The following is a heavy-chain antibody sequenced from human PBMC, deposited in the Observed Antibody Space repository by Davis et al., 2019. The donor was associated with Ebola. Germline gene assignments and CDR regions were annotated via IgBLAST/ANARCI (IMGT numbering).Heavy chain of an antibody. V-gene: IGHV4-34*01. CDR3: ARTYGSGSSDDY. D-gene: IGHD3-10*01. CDR1: GGSFSGYY. CDR2: INHSGSA. Sequence: PSETLSLTCAVYGGSFSGYYWSWIRQPPGKGLEWIGEINHSGSANYNPSLKSRVTISVDTSKNQFSLKLSSVTAADTAVYYCARTYGSGSSDDYWGQGTLVTVSS. J-gene: IGHJ4*02.